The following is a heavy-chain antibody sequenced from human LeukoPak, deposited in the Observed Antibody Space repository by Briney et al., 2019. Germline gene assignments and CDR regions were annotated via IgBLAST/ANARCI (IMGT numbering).Heavy chain of an antibody. V-gene: IGHV4-31*03. D-gene: IGHD2-2*01. Sequence: SETLSLTCTVSGGSISSGGYYWSWIRQHPGKGLEWIGYIYYSGSTNYNPSLKSRVTISVDTSKNQFSLKLSSVTAADTAVYYCAREAMYCSSTSCYFGRTDYWGQGTLVTVSS. CDR2: IYYSGST. J-gene: IGHJ4*02. CDR1: GGSISSGGYY. CDR3: AREAMYCSSTSCYFGRTDY.